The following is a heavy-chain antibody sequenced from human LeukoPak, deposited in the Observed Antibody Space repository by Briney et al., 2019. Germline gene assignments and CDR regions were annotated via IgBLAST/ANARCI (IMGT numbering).Heavy chain of an antibody. J-gene: IGHJ4*02. CDR1: GFTFSSYA. CDR2: ISGSGGST. Sequence: GGSLRLSCAASGFTFSSYAMSWVRQAPGKGLEWVSAISGSGGSTYYADSVKGRFTISRDNSKNTLYLQMNSLRAEDTAVYYCARDVEARISAAGTFDYWGQGSLVTVSS. D-gene: IGHD6-13*01. V-gene: IGHV3-23*01. CDR3: ARDVEARISAAGTFDY.